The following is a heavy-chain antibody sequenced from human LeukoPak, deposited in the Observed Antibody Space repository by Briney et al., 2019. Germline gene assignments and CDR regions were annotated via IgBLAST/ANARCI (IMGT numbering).Heavy chain of an antibody. CDR1: GYTFTSYD. J-gene: IGHJ6*02. CDR2: MNPNSGNT. CDR3: ARGRITMVRGAWYCYGMDV. V-gene: IGHV1-8*01. D-gene: IGHD3-10*01. Sequence: ASVKVSCKASGYTFTSYDINWVRQATGQGLEWMGWMNPNSGNTGYAQKFQGRVTMTRNTSISTAYMELSSLRSEDTAVYYCARGRITMVRGAWYCYGMDVWGQGTTVTVSS.